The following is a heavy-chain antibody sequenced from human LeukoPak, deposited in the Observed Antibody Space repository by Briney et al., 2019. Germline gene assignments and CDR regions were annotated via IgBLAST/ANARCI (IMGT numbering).Heavy chain of an antibody. V-gene: IGHV1-46*01. J-gene: IGHJ5*02. D-gene: IGHD6-19*01. CDR3: AREEVSVAGTHNWFDP. CDR1: GYTFTSYY. CDR2: INPSGGST. Sequence: ASVKVSCKASGYTFTSYYMHWVRQAPGQGLEWMGIINPSGGSTSYAQKFQGRVTMTRDTSTSTVYMELSSLRSEDTAVYYCAREEVSVAGTHNWFDPWGQGTLVTVSS.